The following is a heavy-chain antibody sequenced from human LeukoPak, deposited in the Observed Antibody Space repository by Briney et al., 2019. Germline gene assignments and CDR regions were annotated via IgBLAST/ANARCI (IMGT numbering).Heavy chain of an antibody. D-gene: IGHD1-26*01. CDR2: ISYDGSNK. Sequence: PGRSLRLSCAASGFTFSSYAMHWVRQAPGKGLEWVAVISYDGSNKYYADSVKGRFTISRDNAKNSLYLQMNSLRAEDTAVYYCARELVVGATKWFDPWGQGTLVTVSS. V-gene: IGHV3-30-3*01. CDR3: ARELVVGATKWFDP. CDR1: GFTFSSYA. J-gene: IGHJ5*02.